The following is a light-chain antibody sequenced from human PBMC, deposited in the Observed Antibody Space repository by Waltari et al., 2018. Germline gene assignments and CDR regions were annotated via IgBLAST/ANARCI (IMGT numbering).Light chain of an antibody. V-gene: IGKV3-20*01. J-gene: IGKJ4*01. Sequence: NVLSQSPGTLSLSPGEGATLPCRASQSVANRFLAWYQQKPGQAPRLLIHDASIRATGVPDRFSGSGSGTDFTLTISRLEPEDFAVYYCHQSGGSQRTFGGGTKLEIK. CDR1: QSVANRF. CDR3: HQSGGSQRT. CDR2: DAS.